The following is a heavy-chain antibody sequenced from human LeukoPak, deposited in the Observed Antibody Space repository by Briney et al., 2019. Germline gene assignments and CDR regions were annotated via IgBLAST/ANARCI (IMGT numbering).Heavy chain of an antibody. J-gene: IGHJ5*02. CDR1: GFTFSSYG. CDR3: ARVSKAANPTSDSPWFDP. D-gene: IGHD2-15*01. Sequence: GGSLRLSCAASGFTFSSYGMHWVRQAPGKGLEWVAAIWYDGSIQYYADSVEGRFTISRDNSKNTLYLQMDSLRAEDTAVYYCARVSKAANPTSDSPWFDPWGQGTLVTVSS. V-gene: IGHV3-33*01. CDR2: IWYDGSIQ.